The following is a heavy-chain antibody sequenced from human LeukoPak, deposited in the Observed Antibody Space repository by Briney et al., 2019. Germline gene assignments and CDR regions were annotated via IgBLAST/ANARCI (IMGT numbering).Heavy chain of an antibody. CDR3: ARGPQRQWLVKRHFDY. V-gene: IGHV4-34*01. Sequence: PSETLSLTCAVYGGSFSGYYRSWIRQPPGKGLEWIGEINHSGSTNYNPSLKSRVTISVDTSKNQFSLKLSSVTAADTAVYYCARGPQRQWLVKRHFDYWGQGTLVTVSS. CDR2: INHSGST. J-gene: IGHJ4*02. D-gene: IGHD6-19*01. CDR1: GGSFSGYY.